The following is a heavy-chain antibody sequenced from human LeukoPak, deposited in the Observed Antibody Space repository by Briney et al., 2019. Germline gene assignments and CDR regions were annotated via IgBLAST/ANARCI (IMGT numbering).Heavy chain of an antibody. CDR1: GFTFDEYG. CDR2: IDWNGGST. CDR3: ARRAMIAVATPAVDY. J-gene: IGHJ4*02. D-gene: IGHD3-22*01. Sequence: PGGSLRLSCAASGFTFDEYGVRWVRQTPGKGLEWVAGIDWNGGSTGYADSVKGRFTISRNNAKNSLYLQMNSLRAEDTALYYCARRAMIAVATPAVDYWGQGTLVTVSS. V-gene: IGHV3-20*04.